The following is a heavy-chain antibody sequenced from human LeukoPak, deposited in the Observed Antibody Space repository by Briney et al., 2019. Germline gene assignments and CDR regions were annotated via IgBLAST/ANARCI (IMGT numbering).Heavy chain of an antibody. J-gene: IGHJ4*02. CDR1: SGSISSSTW. Sequence: SETLSLTCAVSSGSISSSTWWSWVRQPPGKGLEWIGEINHSGITHYTPSLKSRVTISVDTSDNKFSLKMISVTAADAAVYYCALGYNDIWELWGRGTLVTVSS. CDR3: ALGYNDIWEL. V-gene: IGHV4-4*02. CDR2: INHSGIT. D-gene: IGHD5-24*01.